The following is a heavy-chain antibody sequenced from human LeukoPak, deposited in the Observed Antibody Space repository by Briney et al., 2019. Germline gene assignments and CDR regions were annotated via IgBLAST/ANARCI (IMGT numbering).Heavy chain of an antibody. CDR2: MNPNSGNT. V-gene: IGHV1-8*01. D-gene: IGHD3-3*01. CDR3: ARGRFYDFWSGYYTGISWFDP. J-gene: IGHJ5*02. Sequence: ASVKVSCKASGYTFTSYDINWVRQATGQGLEWMGWMNPNSGNTGYAQKFQGRVTMTRNTSISTAYMELSSLRSEDTAVYYCARGRFYDFWSGYYTGISWFDPWGQGTPVTVSS. CDR1: GYTFTSYD.